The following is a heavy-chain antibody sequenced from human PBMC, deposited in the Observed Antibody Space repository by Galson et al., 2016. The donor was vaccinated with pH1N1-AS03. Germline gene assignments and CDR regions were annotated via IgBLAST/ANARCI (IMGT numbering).Heavy chain of an antibody. CDR1: SGSISTYY. CDR3: ARVRSEWLGVNSSWYGIDS. CDR2: IYFSGRT. Sequence: LSLTCTVSSGSISTYYWTRIRQPPGRGLEWIGYIYFSGRTNCSPSLNSRANISLDRSRNQFSLNLNSVTAADTAVYYCARVRSEWLGVNSSWYGIDSWGQGTLVTVSS. J-gene: IGHJ4*02. V-gene: IGHV4-59*01. D-gene: IGHD2-2*01.